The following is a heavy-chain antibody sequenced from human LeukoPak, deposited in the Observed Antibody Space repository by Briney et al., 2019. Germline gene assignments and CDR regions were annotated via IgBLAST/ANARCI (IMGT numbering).Heavy chain of an antibody. CDR1: GFTFSSCA. J-gene: IGHJ4*02. D-gene: IGHD5-18*01. V-gene: IGHV3-23*01. Sequence: QSGGSLRLSCAASGFTFSSCAMSWVRQALGKGLEWVSSISGSGGSTYSADSVKGLFTISRDNSKNTLYLQMNSLRAGDTAVYYCAKEGNEIYTYGLFDSWGQGTLVTVSS. CDR3: AKEGNEIYTYGLFDS. CDR2: ISGSGGST.